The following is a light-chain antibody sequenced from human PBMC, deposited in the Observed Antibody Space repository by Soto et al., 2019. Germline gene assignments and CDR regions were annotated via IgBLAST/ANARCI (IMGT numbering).Light chain of an antibody. V-gene: IGLV4-60*02. CDR3: QPWDRNTPTV. J-gene: IGLJ3*02. CDR1: SGHSSYI. CDR2: LEGSGSY. Sequence: QPVLTQSSSASASLGSSVKLTCTLSSGHSSYIIAWHQQQPGKAPRYLMKLEGSGSYNKGSGVPDRFSGSSSGADSYLPISTLQFEEEAHYYFQPWDRNTPTVFRGGTQQPV.